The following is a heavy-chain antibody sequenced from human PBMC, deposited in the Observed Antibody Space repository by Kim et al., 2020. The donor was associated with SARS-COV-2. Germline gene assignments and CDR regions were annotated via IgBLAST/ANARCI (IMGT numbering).Heavy chain of an antibody. D-gene: IGHD3-10*01. CDR2: ISAYNGNT. CDR1: GYTFTSYG. V-gene: IGHV1-18*01. CDR3: ARPIMVRGVSAYYFDY. J-gene: IGHJ4*02. Sequence: ASVKVSCKASGYTFTSYGISWVRQAPGQGLEWMGWISAYNGNTNYAQKLQGRVTMTTDTSTSTAYMELRSLRSDDTAVYYCARPIMVRGVSAYYFDYWGQGTLVTVSS.